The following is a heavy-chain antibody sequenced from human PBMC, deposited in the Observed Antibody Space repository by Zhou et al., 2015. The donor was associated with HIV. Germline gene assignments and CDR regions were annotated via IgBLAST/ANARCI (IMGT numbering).Heavy chain of an antibody. V-gene: IGHV3-33*01. J-gene: IGHJ4*02. CDR2: IRYDGSHK. CDR3: ARDVTYVFDF. D-gene: IGHD2-21*02. Sequence: QVELVESGGGVVQPGGSLRLSCAASGFTFRTYGMHWLRQAPGKGLEWVAVIRYDGSHKDYADSVKGRFMISRDNSKNTMYLQINSLRAEDTAVYYCARDVTYVFDFWGQGILVTVSS. CDR1: GFTFRTYG.